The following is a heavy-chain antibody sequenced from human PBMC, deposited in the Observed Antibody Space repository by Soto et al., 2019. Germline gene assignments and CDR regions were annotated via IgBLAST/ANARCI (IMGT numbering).Heavy chain of an antibody. J-gene: IGHJ5*02. CDR1: GGSISSYY. V-gene: IGHV4-59*01. Sequence: SETLSLTCTVSGGSISSYYWSWIRQPPGKGLEWIGYIYYSGSTNYNPSLKSRVTISVDTSKNQFSLKLSSVTAADTAVYYCARDPGYCTNGVCYIGGNWFDPWGQGTLVTVS. CDR3: ARDPGYCTNGVCYIGGNWFDP. CDR2: IYYSGST. D-gene: IGHD2-8*01.